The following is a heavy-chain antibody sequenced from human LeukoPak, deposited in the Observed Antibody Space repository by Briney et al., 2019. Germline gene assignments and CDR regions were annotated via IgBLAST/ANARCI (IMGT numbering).Heavy chain of an antibody. Sequence: SCKASGGTFSSYAMHWVRQAPGKGLEYVSAISSNGGSTYYANSVKGRFTISRDNSKNTLYLQMGSLRAEDMAVYYCARRSGYSYGSTFDYWGQGTLVTVSS. J-gene: IGHJ4*02. V-gene: IGHV3-64*01. CDR2: ISSNGGST. D-gene: IGHD5-18*01. CDR3: ARRSGYSYGSTFDY. CDR1: GGTFSSYA.